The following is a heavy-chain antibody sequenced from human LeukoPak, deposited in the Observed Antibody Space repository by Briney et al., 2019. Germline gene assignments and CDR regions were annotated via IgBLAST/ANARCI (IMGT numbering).Heavy chain of an antibody. J-gene: IGHJ4*02. V-gene: IGHV3-23*01. Sequence: GGSLRLSCAASGFTFSNHAMSWVRQAPGKGLQWVSAISGGGVAIYYADSVKGRFTISGDNSKNTLYLQMNSLRAEDTAVYYCAKDGFDYYDSSGYYYFNYWGQGTLVTVSP. CDR2: ISGGGVAI. CDR1: GFTFSNHA. CDR3: AKDGFDYYDSSGYYYFNY. D-gene: IGHD3-22*01.